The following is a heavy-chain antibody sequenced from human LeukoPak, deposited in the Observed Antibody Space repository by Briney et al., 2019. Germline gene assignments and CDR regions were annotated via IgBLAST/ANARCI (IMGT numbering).Heavy chain of an antibody. CDR3: ATGISGVGELSHWFDP. V-gene: IGHV4-38-2*01. J-gene: IGHJ5*02. Sequence: SETLSLTCAVSGYSINGGYYWGWIRQPPGKGLEWIGSIYHSGSTYYNPSLKSRVTISVDTSKNQFSLKLSSVTAADTAVYYCATGISGVGELSHWFDPWGQGTLVTVSS. CDR1: GYSINGGYY. D-gene: IGHD3-16*02. CDR2: IYHSGST.